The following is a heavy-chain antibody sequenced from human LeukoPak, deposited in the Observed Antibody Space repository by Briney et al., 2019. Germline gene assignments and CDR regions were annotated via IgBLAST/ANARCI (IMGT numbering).Heavy chain of an antibody. CDR3: ARGSSRAASKRFGMDV. D-gene: IGHD6-6*01. V-gene: IGHV3-33*01. J-gene: IGHJ6*02. Sequence: GGSLRLSCAASGFTFSNYGMHWVRQAPGKGLEWVAVIYYDGSNKYYADSMKGRFTISRDNSKNTLYLQMNSLRAEDTAVYYCARGSSRAASKRFGMDVWGQGTTVTVSS. CDR1: GFTFSNYG. CDR2: IYYDGSNK.